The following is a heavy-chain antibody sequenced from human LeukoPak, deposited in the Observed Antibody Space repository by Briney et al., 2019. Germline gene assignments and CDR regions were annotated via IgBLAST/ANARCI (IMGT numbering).Heavy chain of an antibody. Sequence: ASVKVSCKVSGYTLTELSMHWVRQAPGKGLEWMGGFDPEDGETIYAQKFQGRVTMTEDTSTDTAYMELSSLRSEDTAVYYCATSYDSSGFYYLRYFDYWGQGTLVTVSS. J-gene: IGHJ4*02. CDR2: FDPEDGET. V-gene: IGHV1-24*01. D-gene: IGHD3-22*01. CDR3: ATSYDSSGFYYLRYFDY. CDR1: GYTLTELS.